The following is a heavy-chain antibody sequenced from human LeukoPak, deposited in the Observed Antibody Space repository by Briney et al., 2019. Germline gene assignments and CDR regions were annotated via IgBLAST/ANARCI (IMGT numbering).Heavy chain of an antibody. J-gene: IGHJ3*02. CDR3: ARVGVGTTDAFEI. CDR1: GGSISSGDYY. CDR2: IYNSGST. D-gene: IGHD1-14*01. Sequence: SQTLSLTCIVSGGSISSGDYYWSWVRQAPGKGLEWIGYIYNSGSTYYTPSLKSRVTISRDTSKNQFSLKLSSTTAADTAVYYCARVGVGTTDAFEIWGQGTMVTVSS. V-gene: IGHV4-30-4*08.